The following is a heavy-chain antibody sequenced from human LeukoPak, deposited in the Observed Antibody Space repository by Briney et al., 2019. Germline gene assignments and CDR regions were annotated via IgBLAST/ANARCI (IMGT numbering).Heavy chain of an antibody. CDR3: ARTRSGPIVAYYHGMDV. D-gene: IGHD5-12*01. J-gene: IGHJ6*02. V-gene: IGHV3-21*01. CDR2: ITSSSSYI. Sequence: SGGSLRLSCAASGFTFGSYSMNWVRQAPGKGLEWVSCITSSSSYIYYADSVKGRFTISRDNAKNSLYLQMNSLRAEDTAVYYCARTRSGPIVAYYHGMDVWGQETTVTVSS. CDR1: GFTFGSYS.